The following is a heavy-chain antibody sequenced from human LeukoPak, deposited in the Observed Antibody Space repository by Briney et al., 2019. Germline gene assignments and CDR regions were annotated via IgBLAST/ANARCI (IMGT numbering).Heavy chain of an antibody. CDR1: GFTFSSYW. CDR3: AKDLIAAAGRGYYFDY. V-gene: IGHV3-7*03. Sequence: GGSLRLSCAASGFTFSSYWMSWVRQAPGKGLEWVANIKQDGSEKYYVDSVKGRFTISRDNAKNSLYLQMNSLRAEDTAVYYCAKDLIAAAGRGYYFDYWGQGTLVTVSS. D-gene: IGHD6-13*01. CDR2: IKQDGSEK. J-gene: IGHJ4*02.